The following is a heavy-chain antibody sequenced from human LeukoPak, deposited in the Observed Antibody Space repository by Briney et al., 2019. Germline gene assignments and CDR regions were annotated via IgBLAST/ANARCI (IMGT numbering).Heavy chain of an antibody. CDR3: ARGKRSHGDYGTSDY. Sequence: SETLSLTCTVSGGSISSYYWSWIRQPPGKGLEWIGEINHSGSTNYNPSLKSRVTISVDTSKNQFSLKLSSVTAADTAVYYCARGKRSHGDYGTSDYWGQGTLVTVSS. V-gene: IGHV4-34*01. J-gene: IGHJ4*02. CDR1: GGSISSYY. D-gene: IGHD4-17*01. CDR2: INHSGST.